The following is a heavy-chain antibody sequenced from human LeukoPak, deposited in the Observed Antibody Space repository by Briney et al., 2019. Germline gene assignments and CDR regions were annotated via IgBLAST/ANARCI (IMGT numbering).Heavy chain of an antibody. J-gene: IGHJ5*02. CDR2: IRYDGSNK. V-gene: IGHV3-30*04. CDR1: GFTFSSYA. Sequence: QPGRSLRLSCAASGFTFSSYAMHWVRQAPGKGLEWVAFIRYDGSNKYYADSVKGRFTISRDNSKNTLYLQMNSLRAEDTAVYYCARDPIEYSSSPNWFDPWGQGTLVTVSS. CDR3: ARDPIEYSSSPNWFDP. D-gene: IGHD6-6*01.